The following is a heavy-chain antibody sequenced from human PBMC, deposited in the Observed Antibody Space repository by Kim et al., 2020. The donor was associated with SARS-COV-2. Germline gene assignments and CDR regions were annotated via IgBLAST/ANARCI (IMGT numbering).Heavy chain of an antibody. D-gene: IGHD6-13*01. CDR1: GDSISSTIW. Sequence: SETLSLTCAVSGDSISSTIWWNWVRQPPGKGLEWIGEIFNTGTSHQNPSLRSRVTMSVDKSKNQFSLTLSSVTAADTAIYYCARGELALGFDSWGHGTLVTVSS. CDR2: IFNTGTS. J-gene: IGHJ4*01. CDR3: ARGELALGFDS. V-gene: IGHV4-4*02.